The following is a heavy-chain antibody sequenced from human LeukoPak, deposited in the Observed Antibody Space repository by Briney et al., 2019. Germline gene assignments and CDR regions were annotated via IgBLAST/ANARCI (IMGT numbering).Heavy chain of an antibody. CDR3: ATVTKVDIDY. V-gene: IGHV3-30*04. CDR1: GFTFSSYT. Sequence: QSGGSLKLSCAASGFTFSSYTMYWFRQAPGKGLEWVASVSVEGNGRYFPGSVGGRFTISRDNSKNSVFLQMNNVRPEDTAIYFCATVTKVDIDYWGQGTVVTVSS. CDR2: VSVEGNGR. D-gene: IGHD5-12*01. J-gene: IGHJ4*02.